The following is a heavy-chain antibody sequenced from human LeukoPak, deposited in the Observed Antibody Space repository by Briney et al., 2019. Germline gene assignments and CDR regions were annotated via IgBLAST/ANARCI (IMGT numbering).Heavy chain of an antibody. D-gene: IGHD2-21*02. CDR2: INAGNGNT. Sequence: GASVKVSCKASGYTFTSYAMHWVRQAPGQRLEWMGWINAGNGNTKYSQKFQGRVTITRDTSASTAYMELSRLRSEGTAVYYCARVRLGLAYCGGDCYSFDYWGQGTLVTVSS. CDR1: GYTFTSYA. J-gene: IGHJ4*02. V-gene: IGHV1-3*01. CDR3: ARVRLGLAYCGGDCYSFDY.